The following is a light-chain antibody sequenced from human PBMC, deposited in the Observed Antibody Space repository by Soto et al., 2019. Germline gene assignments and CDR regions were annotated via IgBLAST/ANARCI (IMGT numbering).Light chain of an antibody. V-gene: IGLV2-14*03. J-gene: IGLJ1*01. Sequence: QSVLTQPASVSGSPGQSITISCTGTSSDVGRYNYVSWYQQYPGKAPTLMLYDVSKRPSGVADRFAGSKSGNTASLTISGLQPEDEADYYCSSYRSSSTYVFGTGTKVTVL. CDR2: DVS. CDR1: SSDVGRYNY. CDR3: SSYRSSSTYV.